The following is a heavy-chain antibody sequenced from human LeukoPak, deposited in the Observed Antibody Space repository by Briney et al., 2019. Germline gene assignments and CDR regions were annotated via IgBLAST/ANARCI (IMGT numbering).Heavy chain of an antibody. Sequence: GGSLRLSCAASGFTFISYLMIWVRKALGKWLEWVANIQQDGSEKYYVDSVKGRFTISRDNAKNSLYLQMNSLRAEDTAVYYCARNPPRYFNWGQGTLVTVSS. J-gene: IGHJ4*02. D-gene: IGHD1-26*01. CDR1: GFTFISYL. V-gene: IGHV3-7*05. CDR2: IQQDGSEK. CDR3: ARNPPRYFN.